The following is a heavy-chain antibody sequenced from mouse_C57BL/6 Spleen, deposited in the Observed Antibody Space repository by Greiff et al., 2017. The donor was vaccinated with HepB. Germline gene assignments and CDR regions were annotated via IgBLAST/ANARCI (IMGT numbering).Heavy chain of an antibody. CDR3: ARGGVVPSTRYFDV. J-gene: IGHJ1*03. V-gene: IGHV3-6*01. D-gene: IGHD1-1*01. CDR1: GYSITSGYY. Sequence: VQLKESGPGLVKPSQSLSLTCSVTGYSITSGYYWNWIRQFPGNKLEWMGYISYDGSNNYNPSLKNRISITRDTSKNQFFLKLNSVTTEDTATYYCARGGVVPSTRYFDVWGTGTTVTVSS. CDR2: ISYDGSN.